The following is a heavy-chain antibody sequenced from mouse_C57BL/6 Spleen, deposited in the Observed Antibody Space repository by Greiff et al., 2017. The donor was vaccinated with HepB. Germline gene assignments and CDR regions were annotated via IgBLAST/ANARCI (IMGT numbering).Heavy chain of an antibody. CDR2: IDPETGGT. V-gene: IGHV1-15*01. CDR3: TRAGLWSSYFDY. Sequence: QVQLQQSGAELVRPGASVTLSCKASGYTFTDYEMHWVKQTPVHGLEWIGAIDPETGGTAYNQKFKGKAILTADKSSSTAYMELRSLTSEDSAVYYCTRAGLWSSYFDYWGQGTTLTVSS. CDR1: GYTFTDYE. D-gene: IGHD1-1*02. J-gene: IGHJ2*01.